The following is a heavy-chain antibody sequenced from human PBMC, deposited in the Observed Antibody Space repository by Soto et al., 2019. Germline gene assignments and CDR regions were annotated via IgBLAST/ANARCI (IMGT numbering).Heavy chain of an antibody. D-gene: IGHD3-10*01. V-gene: IGHV4-31*03. J-gene: IGHJ6*02. Sequence: QVQLQESGPGLVKPSQTLSLTCTVSGGSISSGDHYWSWIHQHPGKGLEWIGFIYYGGNSYYKPPLTSRLTISVDTSKNQFSLRLTYVTAADTAVYYCARVRYDYGSGSYAMDVWGRGTTVTVSS. CDR1: GGSISSGDHY. CDR3: ARVRYDYGSGSYAMDV. CDR2: IYYGGNS.